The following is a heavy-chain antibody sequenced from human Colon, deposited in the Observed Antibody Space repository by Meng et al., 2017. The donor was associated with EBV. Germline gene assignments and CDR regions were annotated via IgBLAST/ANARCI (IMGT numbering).Heavy chain of an antibody. J-gene: IGHJ4*02. Sequence: QVQRQEPGPGLVEPSQTLSLPCTVSGGSMSSGNYYWSWIRQPPGKGLEWIGYIHHSGSAYYNPSLKSRVSISVDTSKNQFSLNLNSMTAADTAVYYCASFDHIPRRNYFDYWGQGTLVTVSS. CDR2: IHHSGSA. CDR3: ASFDHIPRRNYFDY. D-gene: IGHD2-21*01. V-gene: IGHV4-30-4*01. CDR1: GGSMSSGNYY.